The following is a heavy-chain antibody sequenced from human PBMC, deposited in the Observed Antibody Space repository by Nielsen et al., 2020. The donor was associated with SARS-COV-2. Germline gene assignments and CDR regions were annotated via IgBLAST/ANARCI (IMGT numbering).Heavy chain of an antibody. V-gene: IGHV3-48*01. D-gene: IGHD6-25*01. CDR3: ARETPPSGY. CDR2: ISSTSTTI. Sequence: GGSLRLSCAGSGFTFSSYTMNWVRQAPGKGLEWVSYISSTSTTIYYADSVKGRFTVSRDNAKNSLYLQMSSLRAEDTAVYYCARETPPSGYWGQGTPVTVSS. J-gene: IGHJ4*02. CDR1: GFTFSSYT.